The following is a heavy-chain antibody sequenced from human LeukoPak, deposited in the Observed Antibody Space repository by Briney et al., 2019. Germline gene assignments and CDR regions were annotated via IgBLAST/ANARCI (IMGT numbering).Heavy chain of an antibody. Sequence: GGSLRLSCVASGFTFSNLAMGWVRQAPGKGLEWVSVISDSGGTTYYADSVKGRFTISRDNSRNTLYLQMNSLRVEDTAVYYCAKDARRSSGWYFFDHWGQGTLVTVSS. CDR2: ISDSGGTT. CDR1: GFTFSNLA. J-gene: IGHJ4*02. D-gene: IGHD6-19*01. V-gene: IGHV3-23*01. CDR3: AKDARRSSGWYFFDH.